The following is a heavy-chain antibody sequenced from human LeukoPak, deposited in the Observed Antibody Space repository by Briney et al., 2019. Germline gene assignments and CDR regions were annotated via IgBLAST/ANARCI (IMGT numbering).Heavy chain of an antibody. CDR1: GHTFTGYY. CDR3: ARVRTGYSYGLNQYIDY. Sequence: RASVKVSCKASGHTFTGYYMHWVRQAPGQGLEWMGWINPNSGGTNYAQKFQGRVTMTRDTSISTAYMELSRLRSDDTAVYYCARVRTGYSYGLNQYIDYWGQGTLVTVSS. CDR2: INPNSGGT. D-gene: IGHD5-18*01. J-gene: IGHJ4*02. V-gene: IGHV1-2*02.